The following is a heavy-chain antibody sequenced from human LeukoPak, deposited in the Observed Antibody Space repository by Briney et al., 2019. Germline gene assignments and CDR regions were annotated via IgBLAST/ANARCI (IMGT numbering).Heavy chain of an antibody. V-gene: IGHV1-69*01. CDR3: SRDSVEYSSSRNFDY. CDR2: VIPIFGTA. J-gene: IGHJ4*02. CDR1: GGTFSSYA. Sequence: VASVKFSCKASGGTFSSYAISWVRQATGQGLDWMGGVIPIFGTANYAQKFQGRATNTADESTSTAYMELSRLRSEDTAVYYCSRDSVEYSSSRNFDYWGQGTMVTVSS. D-gene: IGHD6-6*01.